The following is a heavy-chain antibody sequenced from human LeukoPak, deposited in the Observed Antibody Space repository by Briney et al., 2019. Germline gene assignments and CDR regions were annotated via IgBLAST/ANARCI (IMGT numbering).Heavy chain of an antibody. CDR3: ARDQLGIAVADGMDV. CDR2: IYTSGST. D-gene: IGHD6-19*01. V-gene: IGHV4-61*02. Sequence: SETLSLTCTVSGGSISSGSYYWSWIRQPAGKGLEWIGRIYTSGSTNYNPSLKSRVTISVDTSKNQFSLKLSSVTAADTAVYYCARDQLGIAVADGMDVWGQGTTVTVSS. J-gene: IGHJ6*02. CDR1: GGSISSGSYY.